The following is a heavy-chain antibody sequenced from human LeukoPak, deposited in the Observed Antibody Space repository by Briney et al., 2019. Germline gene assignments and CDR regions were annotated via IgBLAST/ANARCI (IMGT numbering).Heavy chain of an antibody. CDR2: IYTSGST. D-gene: IGHD2-15*01. CDR3: ARGRIDYYYYYYMDV. J-gene: IGHJ6*03. CDR1: GDSISYTY. V-gene: IGHV4-4*07. Sequence: SETLSLTCSVSGDSISYTYWSWIRQPAGKELEWIGRIYTSGSTNYNPSLKSRVTISVDTSKNQFSLKLSSVTAADTAVYYCARGRIDYYYYYYMDVWGKGTTVTISS.